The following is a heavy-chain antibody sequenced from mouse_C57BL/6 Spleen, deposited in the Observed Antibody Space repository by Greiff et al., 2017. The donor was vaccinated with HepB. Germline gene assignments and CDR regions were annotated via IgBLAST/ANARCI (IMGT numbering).Heavy chain of an antibody. Sequence: QVQLQQPGAELVKPGASVKMSCKASGYTFTSYWITWVKQRPGQGLEWIGDIYPGSGSTNYNEKFKSKATLTVDTSSSTAYMQLSSLTSEDSAVYYCAKSLIYYDYEFAYWGQGTLVTVSA. D-gene: IGHD2-4*01. CDR1: GYTFTSYW. CDR3: AKSLIYYDYEFAY. J-gene: IGHJ3*01. V-gene: IGHV1-55*01. CDR2: IYPGSGST.